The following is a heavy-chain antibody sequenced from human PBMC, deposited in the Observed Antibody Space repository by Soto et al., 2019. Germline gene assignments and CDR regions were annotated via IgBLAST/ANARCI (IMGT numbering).Heavy chain of an antibody. J-gene: IGHJ3*02. D-gene: IGHD3-22*01. V-gene: IGHV4-39*01. CDR1: GGSISSSSFY. Sequence: QLQLQESGPGLVKPSETPSLTCCVSGGSISSSSFYWGWIRQPPGKGLEWMGSIYYSGSTYYNTSLKSRVTISVDTSKNQFSLKLSSVTAADTAVYYCARHGYYDTSGYYSYAFDIWGQGTVVTVSS. CDR3: ARHGYYDTSGYYSYAFDI. CDR2: IYYSGST.